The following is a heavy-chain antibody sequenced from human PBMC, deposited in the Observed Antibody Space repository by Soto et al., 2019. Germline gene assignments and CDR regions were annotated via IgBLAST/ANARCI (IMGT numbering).Heavy chain of an antibody. CDR2: IIPIFGTA. CDR1: GGTFSSYA. J-gene: IGHJ6*02. V-gene: IGHV1-69*13. D-gene: IGHD3-3*01. Sequence: ASVKVSCKASGGTFSSYAISWVRQAPGQGLEWMGGIIPIFGTANYAQKFQGRVTTTADESTSTAYMELSSLRSEDTAVYYCARGRRFLEWLLSYGMDVWGQGTTVTVYS. CDR3: ARGRRFLEWLLSYGMDV.